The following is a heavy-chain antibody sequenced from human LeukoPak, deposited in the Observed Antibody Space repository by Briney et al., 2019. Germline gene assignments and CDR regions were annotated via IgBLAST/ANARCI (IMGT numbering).Heavy chain of an antibody. CDR3: ARGGSGSYYNGLDY. CDR1: GGTFSSYA. CDR2: IIPIFGTA. V-gene: IGHV1-69*06. D-gene: IGHD3-10*01. J-gene: IGHJ4*02. Sequence: VASVKVSCKASGGTFSSYAISWVRQAPGQGLEWMGGIIPIFGTANYAQKFQGRVTITADKSTSTAYMELSSLRSDDSAVYYCARGGSGSYYNGLDYWGQGTLVTVSS.